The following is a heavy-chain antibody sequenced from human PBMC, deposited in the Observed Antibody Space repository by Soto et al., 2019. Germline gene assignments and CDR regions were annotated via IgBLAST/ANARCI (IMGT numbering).Heavy chain of an antibody. Sequence: VASVKVSCKASGYTFTGYYMHWVRQAPGQGLEWMGWINPNSGGTNYAQKFQGRVTMTRDTSISTAYMELSRLRSDDTAVYYCARDSSSWYSGWFDPWGQGTLVTVSS. V-gene: IGHV1-2*02. J-gene: IGHJ5*02. CDR2: INPNSGGT. CDR3: ARDSSSWYSGWFDP. D-gene: IGHD6-13*01. CDR1: GYTFTGYY.